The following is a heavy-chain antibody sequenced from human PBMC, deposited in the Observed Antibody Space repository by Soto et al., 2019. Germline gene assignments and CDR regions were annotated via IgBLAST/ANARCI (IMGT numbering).Heavy chain of an antibody. CDR2: ISFDGSNK. J-gene: IGHJ6*02. D-gene: IGHD3-10*01. CDR1: GFTFSSHG. Sequence: QVQLVESGGGVVQPGRSLRVSCAASGFTFSSHGLHWVRQAPGKGLEWVAVISFDGSNKYYADSVKGRFTISRDNCKNTVYLQMNSLRAEDTAVYYCAKDYYGSGRGGMDVWGQGTTVTVSS. CDR3: AKDYYGSGRGGMDV. V-gene: IGHV3-30*18.